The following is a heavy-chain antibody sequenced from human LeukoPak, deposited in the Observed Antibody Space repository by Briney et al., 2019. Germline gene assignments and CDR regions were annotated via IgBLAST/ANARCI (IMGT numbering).Heavy chain of an antibody. CDR1: GGSISSYY. J-gene: IGHJ6*02. Sequence: PSETLSLTCTVSGGSISSYYWSWIRQPAGKGLEWIGRIYTSGSTNYNPSLKSRVTMSVDTSKNQFSLKLSSVTAADTAVYYCARDGMPAVAGTGYYGMDVWGQGTTVTVSS. CDR2: IYTSGST. CDR3: ARDGMPAVAGTGYYGMDV. D-gene: IGHD6-19*01. V-gene: IGHV4-4*07.